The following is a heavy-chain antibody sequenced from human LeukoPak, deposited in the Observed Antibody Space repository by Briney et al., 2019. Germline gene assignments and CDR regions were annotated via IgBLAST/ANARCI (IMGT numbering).Heavy chain of an antibody. Sequence: ASVKVSCKASGYTFTSYGISWVRQAPGQGLEWMGWISAYNGNTNYAQKFQGRVTMTRNTSISTAYMELSSLRSEDTAVYYCARAGYGGYMDVWGQGTTVTVSS. J-gene: IGHJ6*03. CDR2: ISAYNGNT. D-gene: IGHD1-26*01. CDR3: ARAGYGGYMDV. V-gene: IGHV1-18*01. CDR1: GYTFTSYG.